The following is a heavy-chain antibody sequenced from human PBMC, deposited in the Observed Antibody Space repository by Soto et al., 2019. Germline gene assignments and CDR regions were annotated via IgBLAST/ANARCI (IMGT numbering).Heavy chain of an antibody. CDR2: ISYDGSNK. CDR1: GFTFSSYA. J-gene: IGHJ3*02. Sequence: GGSLRLSCAASGFTFSSYAMHWVRQAPGKGLEWVAVISYDGSNKYYADSVKGRFTISRDNSKNTLYLQMNSLRAEDTAVYYCARDRDNYYDSSGYHYAFDIWGQGTMVTVSS. D-gene: IGHD3-22*01. CDR3: ARDRDNYYDSSGYHYAFDI. V-gene: IGHV3-30-3*01.